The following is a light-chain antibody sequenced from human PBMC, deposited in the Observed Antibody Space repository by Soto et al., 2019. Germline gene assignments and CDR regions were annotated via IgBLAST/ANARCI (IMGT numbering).Light chain of an antibody. CDR2: DAS. CDR1: QSVGSY. Sequence: EIVLTQSPATLSLSPGERATLSCRASQSVGSYLAWFQQKLGQAPRLLIYDASNRATGIPARFSGSGSGTDFTLTISSLEPEDFAVYYCQQRSSWPLTFGGGTKVEI. CDR3: QQRSSWPLT. J-gene: IGKJ4*01. V-gene: IGKV3-11*01.